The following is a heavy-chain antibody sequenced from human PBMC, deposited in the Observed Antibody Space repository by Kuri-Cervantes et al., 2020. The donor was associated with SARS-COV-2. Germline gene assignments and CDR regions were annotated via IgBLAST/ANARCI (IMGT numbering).Heavy chain of an antibody. D-gene: IGHD3-3*01. CDR2: VRGKANNYAT. J-gene: IGHJ4*02. Sequence: GESLKISCEVSGFLFSASAIHWVRQGSGKGLEWVGRVRGKANNYATAYAASVKGRFTISRDDSKNMAYLQMNSLKTEDTAVYYCTRDDFWSGVADYWGQGTLVTVSS. CDR3: TRDDFWSGVADY. CDR1: GFLFSASA. V-gene: IGHV3-73*01.